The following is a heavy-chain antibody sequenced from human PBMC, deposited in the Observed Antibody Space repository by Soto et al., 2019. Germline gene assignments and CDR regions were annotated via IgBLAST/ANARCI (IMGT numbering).Heavy chain of an antibody. V-gene: IGHV3-30*18. CDR1: GFTFSIYG. J-gene: IGHJ4*02. CDR2: ISYDGSNK. D-gene: IGHD3-22*01. CDR3: AKDSYDSSGYYDRDDY. Sequence: GGSLRLSCAASGFTFSIYGMHWVRQAPGKGLEWVAVISYDGSNKYYADSVKGRFTVSRDNSKNTLYLQMNSLRAEDTAVYYCAKDSYDSSGYYDRDDYWGQGTLVTVSS.